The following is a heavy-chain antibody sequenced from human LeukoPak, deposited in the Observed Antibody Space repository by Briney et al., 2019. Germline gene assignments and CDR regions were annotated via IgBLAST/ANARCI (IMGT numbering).Heavy chain of an antibody. CDR1: GYTFTSDD. V-gene: IGHV1-8*01. CDR3: ARGQGGSGSGSYYFDY. Sequence: GASVKVSCKASGYTFTSDDINWVRQATGQGLEWMGWINPYSGNTGYARKFQGRVTMTKNTSISTVHMELSSLRSEDTAVYFCARGQGGSGSGSYYFDYRGQGTLVTVSS. D-gene: IGHD3-10*01. J-gene: IGHJ4*02. CDR2: INPYSGNT.